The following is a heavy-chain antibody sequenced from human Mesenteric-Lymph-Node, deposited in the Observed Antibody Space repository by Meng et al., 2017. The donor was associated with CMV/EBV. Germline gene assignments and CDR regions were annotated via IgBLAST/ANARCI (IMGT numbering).Heavy chain of an antibody. CDR1: GGSVSSGSYY. J-gene: IGHJ4*02. V-gene: IGHV4-61*01. D-gene: IGHD3-10*01. Sequence: SETLSLTCTVSGGSVSSGSYYWSWIRQPPGKGLEWIGYIHNTGSTNYNPSLKSRVTISVDTSKNQFSLKLSSVTAADTAVYYCARARFGELLWDYWGQGTLVTVSS. CDR2: IHNTGST. CDR3: ARARFGELLWDY.